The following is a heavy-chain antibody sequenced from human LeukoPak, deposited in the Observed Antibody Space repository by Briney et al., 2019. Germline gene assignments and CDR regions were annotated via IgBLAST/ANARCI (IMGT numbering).Heavy chain of an antibody. CDR1: GYTFTGYY. CDR3: ARGSYGSGSYYWGPYYYYYYMDV. D-gene: IGHD3-10*01. V-gene: IGHV1-2*02. CDR2: INPNSGGT. J-gene: IGHJ6*03. Sequence: ASVKVSCKASGYTFTGYYMHWVRQAPGQGLEWMGWINPNSGGTNYAQKFQGRVTMTRDTSISTAYMELSRLRSDDTAVYYCARGSYGSGSYYWGPYYYYYYMDVWGKGTTVTISS.